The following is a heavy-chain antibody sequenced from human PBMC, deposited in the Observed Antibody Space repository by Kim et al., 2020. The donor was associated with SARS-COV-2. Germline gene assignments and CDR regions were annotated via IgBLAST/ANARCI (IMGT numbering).Heavy chain of an antibody. CDR3: ATPVEGILAFDI. CDR1: GYTLTDLF. Sequence: ASVKVSCKVSGYTLTDLFMHWVRQAPGQGLEWMAGFGPEDGETIYAQKFQGRVTMTEDTSTDTAYMELSSLRSEDTAVYYWATPVEGILAFDIWGQGTMVTVAS. J-gene: IGHJ3*02. CDR2: FGPEDGET. V-gene: IGHV1-24*01.